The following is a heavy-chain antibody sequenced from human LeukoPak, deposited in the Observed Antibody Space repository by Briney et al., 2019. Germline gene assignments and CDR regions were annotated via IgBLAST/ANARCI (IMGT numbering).Heavy chain of an antibody. CDR1: GFSLSTSGMR. CDR2: IDWDDDR. V-gene: IGHV2-70D*14. D-gene: IGHD1-26*01. J-gene: IGHJ4*02. Sequence: SGPALVKPTQTLTLTCTFSGFSLSTSGMRVSWIRQPPGKALEWLARIDWDDDRFYSTSLKTRLTISKDTSKNQVVLTMTNMDPVDTATYYCARLNSGTYLDYWGQGTLVTVSS. CDR3: ARLNSGTYLDY.